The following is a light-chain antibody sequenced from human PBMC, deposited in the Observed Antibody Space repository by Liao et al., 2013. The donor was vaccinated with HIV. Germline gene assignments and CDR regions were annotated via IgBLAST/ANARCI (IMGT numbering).Light chain of an antibody. CDR3: QAWDTSTGV. V-gene: IGLV3-1*01. CDR1: ALPNQY. J-gene: IGLJ1*01. Sequence: SYELTQPPSVSVSPGQTARITCSGDALPNQYAYWYQQKPGQAPVLLIYKDSERPSGIPERFSGSNSGNTATLTISGTQAMDEADYYCQAWDTSTGVFGTGTKVTVL. CDR2: KDS.